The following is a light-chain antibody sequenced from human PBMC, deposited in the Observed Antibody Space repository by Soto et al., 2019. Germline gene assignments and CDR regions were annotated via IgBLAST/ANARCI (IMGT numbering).Light chain of an antibody. CDR2: QTS. CDR3: QHRSVWPVS. V-gene: IGKV3-11*01. J-gene: IGKJ5*01. CDR1: QYINTR. Sequence: EIVLTQSPATLSSFPGDRVTLSCRASQYINTRLAWYQHRPGQAPRLLIYQTSNRATGIPARFSGSGSATDFTLTISSLEPEDFAVYYCQHRSVWPVSFGQGTRLEI.